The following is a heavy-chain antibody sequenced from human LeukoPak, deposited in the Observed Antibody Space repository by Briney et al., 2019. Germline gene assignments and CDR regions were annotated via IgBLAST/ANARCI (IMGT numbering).Heavy chain of an antibody. V-gene: IGHV3-23*01. CDR1: GFTFSSYA. D-gene: IGHD1-7*01. J-gene: IGHJ4*02. Sequence: GGSLRLSCAASGFTFSSYAMSWVRQAPGKGLEWVSAISGSGGGTYYADSVKGRFTISRDNSKNTLYLQMNSLRAEDTAVYYCSTIPGELLARDHWGQGTLVTVSS. CDR3: STIPGELLARDH. CDR2: ISGSGGGT.